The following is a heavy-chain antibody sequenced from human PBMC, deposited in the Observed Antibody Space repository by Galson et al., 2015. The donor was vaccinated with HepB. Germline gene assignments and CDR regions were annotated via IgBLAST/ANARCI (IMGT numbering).Heavy chain of an antibody. Sequence: SLRLSCAASGFTFDDYGMSWVRQAPGKGLEWVSGINWNGGSTGYADSVKGRFTISRDNAKNSLYLQMNSLRAEDTALYYCARGDDSSGYLGSDYWGQGTLVTVSS. J-gene: IGHJ4*02. CDR2: INWNGGST. CDR3: ARGDDSSGYLGSDY. V-gene: IGHV3-20*04. CDR1: GFTFDDYG. D-gene: IGHD3-22*01.